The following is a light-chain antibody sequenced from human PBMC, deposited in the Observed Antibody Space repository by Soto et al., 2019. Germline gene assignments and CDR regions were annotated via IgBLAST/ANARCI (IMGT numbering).Light chain of an antibody. V-gene: IGKV1-39*01. CDR2: DAS. CDR3: QQSYMDPIT. CDR1: QSISIY. J-gene: IGKJ5*01. Sequence: DIQMTQSPSSLSASVGDRVTITCRASQSISIYLNWYQLKPGKAPNLLIYDASRLQSGVPSRFSGSGGGTDFTLSISSVQPEDFATYFCQQSYMDPITFGQGTRLEIK.